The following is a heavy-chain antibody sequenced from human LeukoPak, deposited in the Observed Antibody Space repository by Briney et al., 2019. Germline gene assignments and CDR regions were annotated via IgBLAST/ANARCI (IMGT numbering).Heavy chain of an antibody. D-gene: IGHD3-3*01. CDR2: MYTGGSS. V-gene: IGHV4-61*02. CDR1: GGSISSGSYY. CDR3: ARDSTISGMVRYWYFDL. J-gene: IGHJ2*01. Sequence: SSQTLSLTCTVSGGSISSGSYYWTWIRQPAGKGLEWIGRMYTGGSSNYNPSLKSRVTISVDTSKNQFSLKLSSVTAADTAVYYCARDSTISGMVRYWYFDLWGRGTLVTVSS.